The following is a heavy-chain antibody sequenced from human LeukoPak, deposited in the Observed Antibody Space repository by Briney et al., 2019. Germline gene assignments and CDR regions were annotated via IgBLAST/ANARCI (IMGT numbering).Heavy chain of an antibody. CDR3: ARGGSNWGYYFDY. CDR1: GGSISSGGYY. V-gene: IGHV4-31*03. D-gene: IGHD7-27*01. J-gene: IGHJ4*02. Sequence: SETLSLTCTVSGGSISSGGYYWSWIRQHPGKGLEWIGYIYYSGSAYYNPSLKSRITISVDTSKNQFSLKLNSVTAADTAVYYCARGGSNWGYYFDYWGQGTLVTVSS. CDR2: IYYSGSA.